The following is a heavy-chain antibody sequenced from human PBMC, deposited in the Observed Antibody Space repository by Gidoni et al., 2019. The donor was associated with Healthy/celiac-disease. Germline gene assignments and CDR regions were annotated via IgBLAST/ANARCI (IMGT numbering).Heavy chain of an antibody. CDR2: ISSSSSTI. Sequence: EVQLVESGGGLVQPGGSLRLSCAASGFTFSSYSMNWVRQAPGKGLEWVSYISSSSSTIYYADSVKGRFTISRDNAKNSLYLQMNSLRAEDTAVYYCARDPTIFHYYDSETGSGFDYWGQGTLVTVSS. V-gene: IGHV3-48*01. CDR1: GFTFSSYS. CDR3: ARDPTIFHYYDSETGSGFDY. D-gene: IGHD3-22*01. J-gene: IGHJ4*02.